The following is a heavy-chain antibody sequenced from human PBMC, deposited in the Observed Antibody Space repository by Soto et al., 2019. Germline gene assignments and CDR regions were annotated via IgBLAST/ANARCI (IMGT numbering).Heavy chain of an antibody. CDR1: GFTFSSYA. J-gene: IGHJ4*02. CDR2: ISGSGGST. D-gene: IGHD6-19*01. V-gene: IGHV3-23*01. CDR3: AKISRSSGWSHPYYFDY. Sequence: GGSLRLSCAASGFTFSSYAMSWVRQAPGKGLEWVSAISGSGGSTYYADSVKGRFTISRDNSKNTLYLQMNSLRAEDTAVYYCAKISRSSGWSHPYYFDYWGQGTLVTVSS.